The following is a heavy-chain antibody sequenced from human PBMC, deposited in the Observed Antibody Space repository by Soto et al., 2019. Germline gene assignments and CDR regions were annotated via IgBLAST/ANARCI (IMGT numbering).Heavy chain of an antibody. CDR2: ISSSSSTI. J-gene: IGHJ4*02. CDR3: ARDYITIFGVVTGRYFXY. V-gene: IGHV3-48*01. Sequence: GVLRLSCAASGFTFSSYSMNWVRQAPGKGLEWVSYISSSSSTIYYADSVKGRFTISRDNAKNSLYLQMNSLRAEDTAVYYCARDYITIFGVVTGRYFXYWGQGTLVXVSS. D-gene: IGHD3-3*01. CDR1: GFTFSSYS.